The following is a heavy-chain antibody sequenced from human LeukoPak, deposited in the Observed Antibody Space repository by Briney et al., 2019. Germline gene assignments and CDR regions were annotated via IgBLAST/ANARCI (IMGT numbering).Heavy chain of an antibody. CDR1: GFTFSSYA. CDR3: AKYCGDDCYPYYFDY. V-gene: IGHV3-23*01. D-gene: IGHD2-21*01. J-gene: IGHJ4*02. Sequence: GGSLRLSCAASGFTFSSYAMSWVRQSTGKGLEWVSSTSGDGGATYYSNSVKGRFTISRDNSRNTLYLQMNSLRAEDTAVYYCAKYCGDDCYPYYFDYWGQGTLVTVSS. CDR2: TSGDGGAT.